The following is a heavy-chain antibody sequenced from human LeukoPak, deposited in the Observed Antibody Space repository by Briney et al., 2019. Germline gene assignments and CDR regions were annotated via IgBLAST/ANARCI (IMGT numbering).Heavy chain of an antibody. V-gene: IGHV1-3*01. CDR1: GYTFTSYA. D-gene: IGHD3-22*01. Sequence: GASVKVSCKASGYTFTSYAMHWVRQAPGQRLEWMGWINAGNGNTKYSQKFQGRVTITADESTSTAYMELSSLRSEDTAVYYCVRVRSIYDSSGYYSLYYFDYWGQGTLVTVSS. CDR2: INAGNGNT. J-gene: IGHJ4*02. CDR3: VRVRSIYDSSGYYSLYYFDY.